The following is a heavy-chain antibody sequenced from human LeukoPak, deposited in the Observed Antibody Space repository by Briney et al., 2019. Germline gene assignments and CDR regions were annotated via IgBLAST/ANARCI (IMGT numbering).Heavy chain of an antibody. CDR2: ISSSSSYI. Sequence: GGSLRLSCAASGFTFSSYSMNWVRQAPGKGLEWVSSISSSSSYISYADSVKGRFTISRDNAKNSLYLQMNSLRAEDTAVYYCARERAAAGDKPGVVVANWGQGTLVAVSS. CDR1: GFTFSSYS. V-gene: IGHV3-21*01. J-gene: IGHJ4*02. CDR3: ARERAAAGDKPGVVVAN. D-gene: IGHD6-13*01.